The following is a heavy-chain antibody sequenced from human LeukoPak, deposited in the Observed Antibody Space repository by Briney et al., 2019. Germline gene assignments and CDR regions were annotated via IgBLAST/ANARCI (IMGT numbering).Heavy chain of an antibody. CDR1: GFTFSVYA. Sequence: GGSLRLSCAASGFTFSVYAMHWVRQPPGKGLEWVGRIRSRANSYTTAFAASVKGRFTISRDDSKNTAFLQMNSLKTDDTPVYYCTRLVVGDAFDVWGQGTTVTVSS. CDR3: TRLVVGDAFDV. D-gene: IGHD2-15*01. CDR2: IRSRANSYTT. J-gene: IGHJ3*01. V-gene: IGHV3-73*01.